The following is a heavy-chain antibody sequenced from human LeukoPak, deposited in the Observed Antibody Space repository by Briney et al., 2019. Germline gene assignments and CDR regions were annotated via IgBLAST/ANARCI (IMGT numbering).Heavy chain of an antibody. CDR2: VYASGNT. CDR3: AREGPTVFGVVPRFDP. Sequence: PETLSLTCTVFGDSITSDCCSWIRQPAGKGLEWIGRVYASGNTNYNPSLESRVTMSVDTSKKQFSLKLSSVTAADTAVYYCAREGPTVFGVVPRFDPWGQGTLVTVSS. CDR1: GDSITSDC. D-gene: IGHD3-3*01. J-gene: IGHJ5*02. V-gene: IGHV4-4*07.